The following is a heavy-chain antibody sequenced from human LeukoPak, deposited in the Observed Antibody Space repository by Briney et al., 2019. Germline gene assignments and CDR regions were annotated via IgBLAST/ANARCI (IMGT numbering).Heavy chain of an antibody. V-gene: IGHV4-4*02. CDR3: ERGGSGSGAYYFDY. CDR1: GGSISSCNW. J-gene: IGHJ4*02. CDR2: IYHSGST. D-gene: IGHD2-15*01. Sequence: SETLSLTCAVSGGSISSCNWWSWVRQPPGKGLEWIGEIYHSGSTNYNPSLKSRVTISVDKSKNQFSLYLSSVTAADTAVYYCERGGSGSGAYYFDYSGLGTLVTVSS.